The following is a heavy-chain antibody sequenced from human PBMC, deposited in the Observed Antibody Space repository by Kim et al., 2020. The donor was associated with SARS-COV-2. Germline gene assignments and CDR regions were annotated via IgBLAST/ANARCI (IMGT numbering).Heavy chain of an antibody. CDR1: GGSISSYY. CDR2: IYYSGST. Sequence: SETLSLTCTVSGGSISSYYWSWIRQPPGKGLEWIGYIYYSGSTNYNPSLKSRVTISVDTSKNQFSLKLSSVTAADTAVYYCARVKREGGYGDYPHFDYWGQGTLVTVSS. CDR3: ARVKREGGYGDYPHFDY. V-gene: IGHV4-59*01. J-gene: IGHJ4*02. D-gene: IGHD4-17*01.